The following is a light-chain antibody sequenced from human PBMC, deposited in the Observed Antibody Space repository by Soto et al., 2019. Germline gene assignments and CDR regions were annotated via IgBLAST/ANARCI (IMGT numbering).Light chain of an antibody. V-gene: IGLV1-44*01. CDR3: AAWDDSLHGVV. CDR2: SNN. CDR1: SSNIGSNT. Sequence: QSVLTQPPSASGTPGQRVTISCSGSSSNIGSNTVNWYQQLQGTAPKLLIYSNNRRPSGVPDRFSGSKSGTSASLAISGPQSEDEADYYCAAWDDSLHGVVFGGGTKLTVL. J-gene: IGLJ2*01.